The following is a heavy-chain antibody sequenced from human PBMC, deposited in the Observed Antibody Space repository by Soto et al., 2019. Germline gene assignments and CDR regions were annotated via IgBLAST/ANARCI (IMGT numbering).Heavy chain of an antibody. J-gene: IGHJ4*02. CDR1: GFTFSDYY. Sequence: GGSLRLSCAASGFTFSDYYMSWIRQAPGKGLEWVSYISSSSSYTNYADSVKGRFTISRNNAKNSLYLQMNSLRAEDTAVYYCATPSFRTYYDFWSGPNVQVYWGQGTLVTVSS. V-gene: IGHV3-11*06. CDR3: ATPSFRTYYDFWSGPNVQVY. D-gene: IGHD3-3*01. CDR2: ISSSSSYT.